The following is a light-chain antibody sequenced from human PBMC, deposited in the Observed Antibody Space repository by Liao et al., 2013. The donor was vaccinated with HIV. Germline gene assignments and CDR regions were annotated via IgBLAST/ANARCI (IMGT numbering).Light chain of an antibody. J-gene: IGLJ3*02. CDR3: QVWDSSSDRV. Sequence: SYVLTQPPSVSVAPGKTARITCGGNNFGTKSVHWFQQKPGQAPVLVMYYDSARPSGIPERFSGSKSGNTATLTISRVEAGDEADYYCQVWDSSSDRVFGGGTKLTVL. CDR2: YDS. CDR1: NFGTKS. V-gene: IGLV3-21*01.